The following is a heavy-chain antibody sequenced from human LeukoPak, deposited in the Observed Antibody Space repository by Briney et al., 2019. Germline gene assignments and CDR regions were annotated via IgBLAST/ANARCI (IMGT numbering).Heavy chain of an antibody. D-gene: IGHD6-19*01. CDR2: ISSDESST. CDR1: GFTFNSYW. V-gene: IGHV3-74*01. J-gene: IGHJ5*01. CDR3: SRAHAVAGTNWFDS. Sequence: GGPLSLSCAASGFTFNSYWMHWVRQATGRGLVWVSRISSDESSTSYADSVKGRFTISRDNTKNTLYLQMNSLRVEDTAVYYCSRAHAVAGTNWFDSWGQGTLVTVSS.